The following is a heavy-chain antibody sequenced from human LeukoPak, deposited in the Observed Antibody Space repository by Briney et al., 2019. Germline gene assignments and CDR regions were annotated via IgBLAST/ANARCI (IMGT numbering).Heavy chain of an antibody. Sequence: GGSLSLSCAASGFTFSDSFMSWVRQAPGKGLEWVGRSRNKADSYTAEYAASVKGRFTISRDESKNSLYLQISSLETEDAAVYYCATSSWYRLAYWGQGRLLTLSS. J-gene: IGHJ4*02. CDR1: GFTFSDSF. CDR2: SRNKADSYTA. D-gene: IGHD6-13*01. V-gene: IGHV3-72*01. CDR3: ATSSWYRLAY.